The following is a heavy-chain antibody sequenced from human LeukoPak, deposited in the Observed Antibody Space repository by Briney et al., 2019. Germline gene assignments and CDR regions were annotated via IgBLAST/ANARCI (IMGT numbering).Heavy chain of an antibody. Sequence: SVKVSCKASGGTFSSYAISWVRQAPGQGLEWMGGIIPISGTANYAQKFQGRVTITTDESTSTAYMELSSLRSEDTAVYYCARWERHSSSLWYYFDYWGQGTLVTVSS. J-gene: IGHJ4*02. D-gene: IGHD6-6*01. V-gene: IGHV1-69*05. CDR1: GGTFSSYA. CDR3: ARWERHSSSLWYYFDY. CDR2: IIPISGTA.